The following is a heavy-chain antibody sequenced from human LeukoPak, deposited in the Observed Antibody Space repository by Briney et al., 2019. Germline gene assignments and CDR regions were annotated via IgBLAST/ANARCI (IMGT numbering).Heavy chain of an antibody. CDR2: INPNSGGT. V-gene: IGHV1-2*02. Sequence: ASVKVSCKASGYTFTGYYMHWVRQAPGQGLEWMGWINPNSGGTNYAQKFQGRATMTRDTSISTAYMELSRLRSDDTAVYYCATDPLYDGNSNDAFDIWGQGTMVTVSS. D-gene: IGHD4-23*01. CDR1: GYTFTGYY. J-gene: IGHJ3*02. CDR3: ATDPLYDGNSNDAFDI.